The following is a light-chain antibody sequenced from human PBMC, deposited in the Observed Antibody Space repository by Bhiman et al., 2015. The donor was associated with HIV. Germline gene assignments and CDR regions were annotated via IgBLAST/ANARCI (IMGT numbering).Light chain of an antibody. CDR2: EVS. CDR1: RSDVGSYKF. V-gene: IGLV2-23*02. CDR3: QSYDGSLSGSYV. Sequence: QSPLTQPASVSGSPGQSITIPCTGTRSDVGSYKFVSWYQQDPGKAPKLMIYEVSKRPSGVSNRFSGSKSGNTASLTISGLQAEDEADYYCQSYDGSLSGSYVFGTGTKVTVL. J-gene: IGLJ1*01.